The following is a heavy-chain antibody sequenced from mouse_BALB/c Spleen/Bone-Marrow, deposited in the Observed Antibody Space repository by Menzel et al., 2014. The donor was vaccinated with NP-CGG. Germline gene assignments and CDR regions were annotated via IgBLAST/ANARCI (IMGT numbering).Heavy chain of an antibody. CDR2: INPDNGGT. CDR3: AREDSSGYDAMDY. J-gene: IGHJ4*01. Sequence: VQLQQSGPELVKPGASVKIPCKASGYTFXDYNMDWVKQSHGKSLEWIGDINPDNGGTIYNQKFKGKATLTVDKSSSTAYMELRSLTSEDTAVYYCAREDSSGYDAMDYWGQGTSVTVSS. D-gene: IGHD3-2*01. CDR1: GYTFXDYN. V-gene: IGHV1-18*01.